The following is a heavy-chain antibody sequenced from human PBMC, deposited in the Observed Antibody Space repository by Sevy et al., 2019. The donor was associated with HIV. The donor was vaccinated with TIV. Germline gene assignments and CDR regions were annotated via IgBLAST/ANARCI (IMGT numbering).Heavy chain of an antibody. J-gene: IGHJ4*02. V-gene: IGHV3-23*01. CDR2: LSFGCGEM. D-gene: IGHD2-8*01. CDR1: GFTFSKYS. CDR3: AREGCTKPHDY. Sequence: GGSLRLSCAASGFTFSKYSMSWVRQPPGKGLEWVSTLSFGCGEMNYADSVKGRFTISRDNSKSSVYLQMNNLRPEDTVVYYCAREGCTKPHDYWRQGTLVTVSS.